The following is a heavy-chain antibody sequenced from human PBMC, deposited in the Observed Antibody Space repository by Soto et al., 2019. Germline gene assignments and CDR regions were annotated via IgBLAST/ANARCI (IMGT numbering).Heavy chain of an antibody. CDR3: AKEMYPRTVLDSSSPWGDY. J-gene: IGHJ4*02. CDR1: GFTFSDYG. CDR2: MSYAGSYK. D-gene: IGHD6-6*01. V-gene: IGHV3-30*18. Sequence: GSLRLSCAVSGFTFSDYGMHWVRQAPGKGLEWVAVMSYAGSYKYYADSVKGRFTISRDLSGNTLFLQMNSLRLEDTAVYFCAKEMYPRTVLDSSSPWGDYWGQGTLVTVSS.